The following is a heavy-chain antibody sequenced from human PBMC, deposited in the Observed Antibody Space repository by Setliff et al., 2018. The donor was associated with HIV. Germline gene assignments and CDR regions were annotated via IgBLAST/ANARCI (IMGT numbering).Heavy chain of an antibody. Sequence: LSCAASGFTFSFYGMHWVRQAPGKGLEWVAFIRYDDSYKFYADSVKGRFTISRDNSKNTLYLQMNSLRADDTAVYYCAKNLYRSPWSPLDYWGQGTLVTVSS. CDR1: GFTFSFYG. CDR2: IRYDDSYK. CDR3: AKNLYRSPWSPLDY. D-gene: IGHD6-19*01. V-gene: IGHV3-30*02. J-gene: IGHJ4*02.